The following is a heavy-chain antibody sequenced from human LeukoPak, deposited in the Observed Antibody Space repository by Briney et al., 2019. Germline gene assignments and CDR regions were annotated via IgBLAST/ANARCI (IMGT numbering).Heavy chain of an antibody. CDR2: ISGTGGST. CDR1: GFTFSSYA. J-gene: IGHJ4*02. Sequence: QAGGSLRLSCAASGFTFSSYAMSWVRQAPGKGLEWVSTISGTGGSTYYADSVKGRFTISRDNSKNTLYLQMNSLRAEDTAVYYCASPGIAAAGTGYWGQGTLVTVSS. V-gene: IGHV3-23*01. CDR3: ASPGIAAAGTGY. D-gene: IGHD6-13*01.